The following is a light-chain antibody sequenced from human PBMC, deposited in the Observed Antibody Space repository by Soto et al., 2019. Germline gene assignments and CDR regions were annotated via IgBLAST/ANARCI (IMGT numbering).Light chain of an antibody. V-gene: IGLV3-21*04. J-gene: IGLJ3*02. CDR3: QVWHNSGDGPWV. CDR2: FDR. Sequence: SYEPTQPPSVSVAPGKTARITRGGNNIGSKSVYWYQQKPGQAPVLVIYFDRDRPSGIPERFSGSNSGNTATRPISGVEAGDEGDYLCQVWHNSGDGPWVFGGRTKRTVL. CDR1: NIGSKS.